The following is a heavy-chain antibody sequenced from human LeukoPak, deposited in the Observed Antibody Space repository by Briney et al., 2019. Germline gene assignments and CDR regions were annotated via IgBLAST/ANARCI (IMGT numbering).Heavy chain of an antibody. V-gene: IGHV1-46*01. CDR3: ARASPVTYYYYYYMDV. CDR1: GYTFTSYY. J-gene: IGHJ6*03. CDR2: INPSGGST. D-gene: IGHD4-11*01. Sequence: ASVKVSCKASGYTFTSYYMHWVRQAPGQGLEWMGIINPSGGSTSYAQKFQGRVTMTRDMSTSTVYMELSSLRSEDTAVYYCARASPVTYYYYYYMDVWGKGTTVTVSS.